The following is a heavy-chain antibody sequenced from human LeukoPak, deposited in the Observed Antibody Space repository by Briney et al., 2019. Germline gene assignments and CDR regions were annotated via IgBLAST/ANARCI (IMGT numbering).Heavy chain of an antibody. J-gene: IGHJ4*02. D-gene: IGHD3-16*02. CDR3: ARDDYVWGSYRYSDY. CDR1: GFTFGSYW. Sequence: GGSLRLSCAASGFTFGSYWMSWVRQAPGKGLEWVANIKQDGSEKYYVDSVKGRFTISRDNAKNSLYLQMNSLRAEDTAVYYCARDDYVWGSYRYSDYWGQGTLVTVSS. CDR2: IKQDGSEK. V-gene: IGHV3-7*01.